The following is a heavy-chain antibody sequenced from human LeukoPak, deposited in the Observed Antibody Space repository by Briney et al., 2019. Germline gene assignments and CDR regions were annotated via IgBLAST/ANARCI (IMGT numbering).Heavy chain of an antibody. CDR3: AKLNVDTAASSDY. CDR2: IYSGAST. J-gene: IGHJ4*02. V-gene: IGHV3-66*04. CDR1: GFTVSSNY. D-gene: IGHD5-18*01. Sequence: GGSLRLSCAASGFTVSSNYMSWVRQAPGKGLEWVSVIYSGASTYYADSVKGRFTISRDNSKNTLYLQMNSLRAEDTVVYYCAKLNVDTAASSDYWGQGTLVTVSS.